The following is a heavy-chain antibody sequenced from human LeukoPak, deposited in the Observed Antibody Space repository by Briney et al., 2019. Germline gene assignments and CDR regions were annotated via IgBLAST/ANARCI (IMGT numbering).Heavy chain of an antibody. Sequence: SETLSLTCTVSGGSISSGSYYWSWIRQPAGKGLEWIGRIYTSGSTNYNPSLKSRVTISVDTSKNQFSLKLSSVTAAGTAVYYCARDSHTIFGVVTPFDYWGQGTLVTVSS. V-gene: IGHV4-61*02. CDR3: ARDSHTIFGVVTPFDY. J-gene: IGHJ4*02. CDR1: GGSISSGSYY. D-gene: IGHD3-3*01. CDR2: IYTSGST.